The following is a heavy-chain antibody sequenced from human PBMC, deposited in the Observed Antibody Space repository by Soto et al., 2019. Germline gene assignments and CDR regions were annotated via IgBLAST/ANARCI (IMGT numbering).Heavy chain of an antibody. J-gene: IGHJ6*02. Sequence: QVQLQESGPGLVKPSETLSLTCTVSGGSISSYYWSWIRQPPGKGLEWIGYIYHSGSTNYNPSLKSRVTISVDTSKNQFSLKLSSVTAADTAVYYCARDLGVRGVIIWPDHYSGMDVWGQGTTVTVSS. CDR2: IYHSGST. V-gene: IGHV4-59*01. D-gene: IGHD3-10*01. CDR1: GGSISSYY. CDR3: ARDLGVRGVIIWPDHYSGMDV.